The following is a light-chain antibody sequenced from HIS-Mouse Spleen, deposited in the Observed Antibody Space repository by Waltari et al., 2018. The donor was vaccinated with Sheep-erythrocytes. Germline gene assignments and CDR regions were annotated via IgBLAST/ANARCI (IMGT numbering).Light chain of an antibody. CDR2: QDS. V-gene: IGLV3-1*01. Sequence: SYELTQPPSVSVSPGQTASITCSGDKLGEKYACWYQQKPAQSPVLVIYQDSKRPSGLPERFSGSNSGNTATLTISGTQAMDEADYYCQAWDSSTAWVFGGGTKLTVL. CDR3: QAWDSSTAWV. CDR1: KLGEKY. J-gene: IGLJ3*02.